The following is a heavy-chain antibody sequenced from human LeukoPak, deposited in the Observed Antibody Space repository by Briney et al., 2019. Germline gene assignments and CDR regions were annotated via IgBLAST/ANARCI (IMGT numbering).Heavy chain of an antibody. V-gene: IGHV3-21*01. Sequence: GGSLRLSCAASGFTFSSYSMNWVRQAPGKGLECVSSISSSSSYIYYADSVKGRFTISRDNAKNSLYLQMNSLRAEDTAVYYCARQYSSGWYEGLDWFDPWGQGTLVTVSS. CDR3: ARQYSSGWYEGLDWFDP. J-gene: IGHJ5*02. CDR1: GFTFSSYS. D-gene: IGHD6-19*01. CDR2: ISSSSSYI.